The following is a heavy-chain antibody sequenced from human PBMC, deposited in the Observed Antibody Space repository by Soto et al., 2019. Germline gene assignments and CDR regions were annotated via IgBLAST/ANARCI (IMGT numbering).Heavy chain of an antibody. CDR3: ARHALDFWSGQDAFDI. D-gene: IGHD3-3*01. CDR1: GGSISSYY. CDR2: IYYSGST. V-gene: IGHV4-59*08. Sequence: SETLSLTCTVSGGSISSYYWSWIRQPPGKGLEWIGYIYYSGSTNYNPSLKSRVTISVDTSKNQFSLKLSSVTAADTAVYYCARHALDFWSGQDAFDIWGQGTMVTVSS. J-gene: IGHJ3*02.